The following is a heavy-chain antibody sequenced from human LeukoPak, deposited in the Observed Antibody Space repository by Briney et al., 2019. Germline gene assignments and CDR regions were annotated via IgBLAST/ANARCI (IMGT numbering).Heavy chain of an antibody. J-gene: IGHJ6*04. CDR1: GFTFSTYG. D-gene: IGHD3-10*02. Sequence: PGGSLRLSCAASGFTFSTYGMNWVRQAPGKGLEWVSGISPSGGITYYTDSVKGRFTISRDNSKHTVSLQMNSLRAEDTAVYYCAELGITMIGGVWGKGTTVTISS. CDR3: AELGITMIGGV. CDR2: ISPSGGIT. V-gene: IGHV3-23*01.